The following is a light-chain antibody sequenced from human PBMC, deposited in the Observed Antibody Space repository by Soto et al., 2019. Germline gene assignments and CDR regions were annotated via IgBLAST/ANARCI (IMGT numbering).Light chain of an antibody. CDR2: EDN. CDR1: SSDVGSYNL. Sequence: QSVLTQPASVSGSPGQSITISCTGTSSDVGSYNLLSWYQQYPGKAPKLMIYEDNKRPSGVSNRFPGSKSGNTASLTISGLQSEDEADYYCCSYAGDSTWVFGGGTKLTVL. CDR3: CSYAGDSTWV. V-gene: IGLV2-23*01. J-gene: IGLJ3*02.